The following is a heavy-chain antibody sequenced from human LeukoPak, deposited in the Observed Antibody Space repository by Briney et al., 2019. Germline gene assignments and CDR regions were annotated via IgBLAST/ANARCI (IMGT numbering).Heavy chain of an antibody. CDR3: ARGRVGQWLVRSDAFDI. CDR1: GGSISSSNW. CDR2: IYHSGST. V-gene: IGHV4-4*02. J-gene: IGHJ3*02. Sequence: PSETLSLTCAVSGGSISSSNWWSWVRQPPGKGLEWIGEIYHSGSTNYNPSLKSRVTISVDTSKNQFSLKLSSVTAADTAVYYCARGRVGQWLVRSDAFDIWGQGTMVTVSS. D-gene: IGHD6-19*01.